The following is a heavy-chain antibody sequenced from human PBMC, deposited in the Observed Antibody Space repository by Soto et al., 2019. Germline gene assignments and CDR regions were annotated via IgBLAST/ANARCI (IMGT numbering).Heavy chain of an antibody. J-gene: IGHJ4*02. CDR2: IWYDGSNK. V-gene: IGHV3-33*01. CDR1: RFTFSSYG. CDR3: ARGAGGYYGEYYFDY. Sequence: QVQLVESGGGVVQPGRSLRLCYAASRFTFSSYGMYWVRQAPGKGLEWVAVIWYDGSNKYYVDSVKGRFTISRDNSKNTLYLQMNSLRAEDTAVYYCARGAGGYYGEYYFDYWGQGTLVTVSS. D-gene: IGHD3-22*01.